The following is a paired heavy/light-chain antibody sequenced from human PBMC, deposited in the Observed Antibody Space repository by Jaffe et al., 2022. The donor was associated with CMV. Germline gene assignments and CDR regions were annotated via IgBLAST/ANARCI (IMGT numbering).Light chain of an antibody. J-gene: IGLJ2*01. V-gene: IGLV4-60*03. Sequence: QPVLTQSSSASASLGSSVKLTCTLRSGSSSHIIAWHQLQPGKAPRYLMKLESNGSYKKGSGVSDRFSGSSSGADRYLTISNLQSEDEADYYCETWDNYYVVFGGGTRLTV. CDR1: SGSSSHI. CDR2: LESNGSY. CDR3: ETWDNYYVV.
Heavy chain of an antibody. CDR1: GFSLSTSGVG. J-gene: IGHJ4*02. CDR2: IYWNDEE. CDR3: AHWSYDYIWGTWRYTLDY. Sequence: QITLKESGPTLVKPTQTLTLTCTFSGFSLSTSGVGVGWIRQPPGKALECLGIIYWNDEERYSPSLKSRLAITKDTSKKEVVLKMTNMDPMDTATYYCAHWSYDYIWGTWRYTLDYWGQGTLVTVSS. V-gene: IGHV2-5*01. D-gene: IGHD3-16*02.